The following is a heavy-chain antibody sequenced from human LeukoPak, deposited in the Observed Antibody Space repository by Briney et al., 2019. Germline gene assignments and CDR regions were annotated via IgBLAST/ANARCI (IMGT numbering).Heavy chain of an antibody. CDR1: GFTFSSYS. D-gene: IGHD3-9*01. V-gene: IGHV3-21*01. CDR2: ISSSSSYI. CDR3: ARVGTFYDILTGYFLDY. J-gene: IGHJ4*02. Sequence: PGRSLRLSCAASGFTFSSYSMNWVRQAPGKGLEWVSSISSSSSYIYYADSVKGRFTISRDNAKNSLYLQMNSLRAEDTAVYYCARVGTFYDILTGYFLDYWGQGTLVTVSS.